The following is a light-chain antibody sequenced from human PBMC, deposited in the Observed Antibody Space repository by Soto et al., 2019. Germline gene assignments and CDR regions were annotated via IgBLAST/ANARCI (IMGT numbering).Light chain of an antibody. CDR3: QYYAGRPLT. CDR2: KTS. Sequence: EVVMTQSPATMSVSPGERTSLSCRASQSIGTNLGWYQQKPGQAPRLLISKTSTRATGVPARFSGSGSGTEFPLTISRLPSEDIAVYYYQYYAGRPLTFGGGTKVDIK. J-gene: IGKJ4*01. CDR1: QSIGTN. V-gene: IGKV3-15*01.